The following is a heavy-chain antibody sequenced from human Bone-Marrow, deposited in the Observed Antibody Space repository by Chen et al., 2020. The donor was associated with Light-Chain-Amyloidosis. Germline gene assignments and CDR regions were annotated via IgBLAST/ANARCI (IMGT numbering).Heavy chain of an antibody. J-gene: IGHJ6*02. Sequence: QLQLQESGPGLVKPSETLSLTCTVSGGSISSSSYYWGWIRQPPGKGLEWIGSIYYSGNTYYNPSLKSRATISVDTSNNQFSRKLSSVTSADTAVYYCAREGSEGTLHYYYGMDVWGQGTTVTVSS. V-gene: IGHV4-39*02. CDR3: AREGSEGTLHYYYGMDV. CDR2: IYYSGNT. CDR1: GGSISSSSYY. D-gene: IGHD1-1*01.